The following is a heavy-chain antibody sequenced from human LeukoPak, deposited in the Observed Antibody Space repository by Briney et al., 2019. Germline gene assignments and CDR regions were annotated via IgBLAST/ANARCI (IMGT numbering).Heavy chain of an antibody. J-gene: IGHJ6*02. CDR3: ARQKWEQQGRDYYFNGLDV. V-gene: IGHV4-4*02. CDR2: IYLYGTT. Sequence: SETLSLTCSVSAGSISSSSWWSWVLQSPVKGLEWIVEIYLYGTTNYNPSLKSRVTMSVDRSKNQFSLKLSSVTAADTAVYYCARQKWEQQGRDYYFNGLDVWGPGTTVTVSS. CDR1: AGSISSSSW. D-gene: IGHD1-26*01.